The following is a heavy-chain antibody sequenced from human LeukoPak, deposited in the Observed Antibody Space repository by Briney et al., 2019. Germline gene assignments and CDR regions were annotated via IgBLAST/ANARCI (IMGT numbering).Heavy chain of an antibody. CDR2: ISYDGSNK. CDR3: AREIAVAGMRDY. D-gene: IGHD6-19*01. CDR1: GFTFSSYA. Sequence: GGSLRLSCAASGFTFSSYAMHWVRQAPGKGLEWVAVISYDGSNKYYADSVKGRFTISRDNSKNTLYLQMNSLRAEDTAVYYCAREIAVAGMRDYCGHGTLVTVSS. J-gene: IGHJ4*01. V-gene: IGHV3-30*04.